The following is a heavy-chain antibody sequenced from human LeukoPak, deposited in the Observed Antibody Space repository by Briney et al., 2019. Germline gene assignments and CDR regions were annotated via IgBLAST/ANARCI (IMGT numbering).Heavy chain of an antibody. D-gene: IGHD6-13*01. CDR2: INPNSGGT. V-gene: IGHV1-2*02. CDR1: GYTFTGYY. CDR3: ARDSMAAAGTAYGY. J-gene: IGHJ4*02. Sequence: ASVKVSCKSSGYTFTGYYMHWVRQAPGQGLEWMGWINPNSGGTNYAQKFQGRVTMTRDTSISTAYMELSRLRSDDTAVYYCARDSMAAAGTAYGYWGQGTLVTVSS.